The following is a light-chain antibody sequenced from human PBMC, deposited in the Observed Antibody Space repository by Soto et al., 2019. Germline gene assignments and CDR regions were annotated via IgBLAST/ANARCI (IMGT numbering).Light chain of an antibody. J-gene: IGLJ1*01. Sequence: QSALTQPPSVSGSPRQSVTISCTGTSSDVGSYNRLSWYQQPPGTAPKLIMYEVNTRPSGVPDRFSGSKSGSTASLTISGLQAEDEADYYCSLYISGSTYVFGTGTKVTVL. V-gene: IGLV2-18*01. CDR3: SLYISGSTYV. CDR1: SSDVGSYNR. CDR2: EVN.